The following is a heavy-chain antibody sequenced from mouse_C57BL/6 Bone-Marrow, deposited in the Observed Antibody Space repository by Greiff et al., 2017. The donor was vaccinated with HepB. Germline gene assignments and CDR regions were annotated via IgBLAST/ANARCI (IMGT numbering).Heavy chain of an antibody. CDR2: IHPSDSDT. D-gene: IGHD1-1*01. V-gene: IGHV1-74*01. Sequence: VQLQQPGAELVKPGASVKVSCKASGYTFTSYWMHWVKQRPGQGLEWIGRIHPSDSDTNYNQKFKGKATLTVDKSSSTAYMQLSSLTSEDSAVYYCAITYYGSSYNYFDDWGQGTTLTVSS. CDR3: AITYYGSSYNYFDD. J-gene: IGHJ2*01. CDR1: GYTFTSYW.